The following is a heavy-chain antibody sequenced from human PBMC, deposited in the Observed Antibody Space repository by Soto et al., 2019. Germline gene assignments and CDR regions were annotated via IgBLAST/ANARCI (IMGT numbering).Heavy chain of an antibody. Sequence: SETLSLTCTVSGGSISSYYWSWIRQPPGKGLEWIGYIYYSGSTNYNPSLKSRVTISVDTSKNQLSLKLSSVTAADTAVYYCARERYSSGWYDGARMVFDYWGQGTLVTVSS. D-gene: IGHD6-19*01. CDR3: ARERYSSGWYDGARMVFDY. CDR2: IYYSGST. V-gene: IGHV4-59*01. CDR1: GGSISSYY. J-gene: IGHJ4*02.